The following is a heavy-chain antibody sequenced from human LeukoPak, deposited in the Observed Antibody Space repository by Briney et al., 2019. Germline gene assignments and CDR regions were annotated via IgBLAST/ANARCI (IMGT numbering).Heavy chain of an antibody. CDR1: GFTFSSYA. V-gene: IGHV3-23*01. J-gene: IGHJ4*02. CDR3: ATINWNDGRLHY. D-gene: IGHD1-20*01. CDR2: ISGSGGST. Sequence: GGSLRLSCAASGFTFSSYAMSWVRQAPGKGLEWVSAISGSGGSTYYADSVKGRFTISRDNSKNTLYLQMNGLRAEDTAVYYCATINWNDGRLHYWGQGTLVTVSS.